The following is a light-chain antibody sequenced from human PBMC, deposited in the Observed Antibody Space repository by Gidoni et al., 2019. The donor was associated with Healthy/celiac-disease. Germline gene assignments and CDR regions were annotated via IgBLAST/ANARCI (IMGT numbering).Light chain of an antibody. Sequence: EIVLTQSPATLSLSAGDRATLSCRASQSVSSYLAWYQQKPGQAPRLLIYDASNRATGIPARLSGSGSGTDFTLTISSLEPEDFAVYYCQQRSNWPPAITFGQGTRLEIK. V-gene: IGKV3-11*01. CDR1: QSVSSY. CDR2: DAS. CDR3: QQRSNWPPAIT. J-gene: IGKJ5*01.